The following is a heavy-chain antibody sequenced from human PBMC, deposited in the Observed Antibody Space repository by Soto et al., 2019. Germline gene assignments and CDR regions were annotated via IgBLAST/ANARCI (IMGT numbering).Heavy chain of an antibody. CDR3: AKDTSLTLGTYYYDSSGYLDY. Sequence: QVQLVESGGGVVQPGRSLRLSCAASGFTFSSYGMHWVRQAPGKGLEWVAVISYDGSNKYYADSVKGRFTISRDNSKNTLYLQMNSLRAEDTAVYYCAKDTSLTLGTYYYDSSGYLDYWGQGTLVTVSS. CDR1: GFTFSSYG. V-gene: IGHV3-30*18. CDR2: ISYDGSNK. D-gene: IGHD3-22*01. J-gene: IGHJ4*02.